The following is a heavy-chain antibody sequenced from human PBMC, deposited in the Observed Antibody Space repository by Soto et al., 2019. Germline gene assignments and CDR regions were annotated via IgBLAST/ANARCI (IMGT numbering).Heavy chain of an antibody. CDR2: IIPIFGTA. CDR1: GGTFSSYA. D-gene: IGHD5-12*01. J-gene: IGHJ6*02. Sequence: SVKVSCKASGGTFSSYAISWVRQAPGQGLEWMGGIIPIFGTANYAQKFQGRVTITADESTSTAYMELSSLRSEDTAVYYCARFNSGYSGYDDYYYYGMDVWGQGTTVTVSS. V-gene: IGHV1-69*13. CDR3: ARFNSGYSGYDDYYYYGMDV.